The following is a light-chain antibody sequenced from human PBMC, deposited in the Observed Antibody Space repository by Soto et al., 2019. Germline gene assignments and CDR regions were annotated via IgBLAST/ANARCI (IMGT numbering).Light chain of an antibody. Sequence: DIQMTQSPSSLSASVGDRVTITCQASRDIINNLNWYHQKPGKAPKLLIYDASSVELGVPSRFSGDGYGTDFTFTINGLQPEDIGTYYCQVYDNPPPMYAFGQGTKLEIK. CDR2: DAS. J-gene: IGKJ2*01. V-gene: IGKV1-33*01. CDR3: QVYDNPPPMYA. CDR1: RDIINN.